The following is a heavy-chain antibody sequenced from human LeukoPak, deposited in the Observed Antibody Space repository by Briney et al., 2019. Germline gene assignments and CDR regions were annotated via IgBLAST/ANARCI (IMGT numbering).Heavy chain of an antibody. V-gene: IGHV3-30*02. CDR3: ATGMLRGTIMIHLDH. J-gene: IGHJ4*02. Sequence: GALRLSCAASGFTFSSYGMHWVRQAPGKGLEWVAVIWYDGSNKYYADSVKGRFTISRDNSRNTLYLQMNSLRTEDTAVYYCATGMLRGTIMIHLDHWGQGTLVTVSS. D-gene: IGHD3-10*01. CDR1: GFTFSSYG. CDR2: IWYDGSNK.